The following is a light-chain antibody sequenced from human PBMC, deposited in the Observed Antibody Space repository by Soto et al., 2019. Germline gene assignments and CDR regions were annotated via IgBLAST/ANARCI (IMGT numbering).Light chain of an antibody. CDR1: QSVSSY. Sequence: DIVLTQSPATLSLSPGEGATLSCRASQSVSSYLAWYQQKPGQAPRLLIYDASNRASGIPARFSGSGSGTDFTLTISSLEPEDFAVYYCQQRSNWLTFGGGTKVEIK. V-gene: IGKV3-11*01. CDR2: DAS. J-gene: IGKJ4*01. CDR3: QQRSNWLT.